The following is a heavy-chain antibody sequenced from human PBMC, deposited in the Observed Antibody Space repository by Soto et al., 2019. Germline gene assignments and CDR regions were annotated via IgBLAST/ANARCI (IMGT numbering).Heavy chain of an antibody. CDR3: SKYGST. CDR2: IYSSGSIK. D-gene: IGHD3-10*01. J-gene: IGHJ5*02. CDR1: GFTFSSYW. Sequence: GGSLRLSCAASGFTFSSYWMHWVRQAPGKGLVWVSLIYSSGSIKYADSVKGRFTISRDNSKNTLYLQINSLRAEDTAVYYCSKYGSTWGQGTLVTVSS. V-gene: IGHV3-74*01.